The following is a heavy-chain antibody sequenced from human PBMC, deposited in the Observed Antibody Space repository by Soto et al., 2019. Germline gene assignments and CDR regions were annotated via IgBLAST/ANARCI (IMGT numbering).Heavy chain of an antibody. J-gene: IGHJ4*01. Sequence: PVGSLRLSCAASWFTFDSPYSHGMSWVRQSPGKGPEWISTISSNGANTHYAESVKGRFTISKDASRNTVHLHMNSLRTEDTATYFCVSWVSAHLDYWGHGTPVTVSS. D-gene: IGHD2-8*01. V-gene: IGHV3-23*01. CDR2: ISSNGANT. CDR3: VSWVSAHLDY. CDR1: WFTFDSPYSHG.